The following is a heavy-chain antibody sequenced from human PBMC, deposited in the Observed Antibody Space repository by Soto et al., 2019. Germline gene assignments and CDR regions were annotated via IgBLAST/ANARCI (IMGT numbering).Heavy chain of an antibody. D-gene: IGHD2-2*01. CDR1: GYTFTTYD. CDR2: MNPDTGNT. CDR3: ARALAYSSTSRHDL. J-gene: IGHJ4*02. V-gene: IGHV1-8*01. Sequence: QVQLVQSGAEVEKPGASVKVSCKASGYTFTTYDFNWVRQAPGHGLEWMGWMNPDTGNTGYAQKFQGRVTMTRDTSISTAFMALRGTTAEVTAVYYCARALAYSSTSRHDLWGQGTLVTVSS.